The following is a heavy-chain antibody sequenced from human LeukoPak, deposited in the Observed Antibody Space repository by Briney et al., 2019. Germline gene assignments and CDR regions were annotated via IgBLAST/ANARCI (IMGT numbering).Heavy chain of an antibody. Sequence: PGGSLRLSCAASGFTVSSIYMSCVRHAPGKGLEWVSVIYRGGSTYYADSVKGRFTISRDKSKNTLYLQMNSLRAEDTAVYYCARDDNLDYWGQGTLVTVSS. V-gene: IGHV3-53*01. J-gene: IGHJ4*02. CDR3: ARDDNLDY. CDR1: GFTVSSIY. CDR2: IYRGGST.